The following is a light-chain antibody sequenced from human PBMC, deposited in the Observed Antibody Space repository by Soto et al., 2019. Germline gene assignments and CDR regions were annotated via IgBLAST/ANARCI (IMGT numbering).Light chain of an antibody. J-gene: IGKJ2*01. Sequence: DIQMTQSPSTLSASVGDRVTITCRASQSINSWLAWYQQKPGKAPKLLIYKASTLESGVPSRFSGSGSGTEFTLTISSLHPDDFATYYCQQYNTYGTFGQGTKLVIK. CDR2: KAS. CDR3: QQYNTYGT. V-gene: IGKV1-5*03. CDR1: QSINSW.